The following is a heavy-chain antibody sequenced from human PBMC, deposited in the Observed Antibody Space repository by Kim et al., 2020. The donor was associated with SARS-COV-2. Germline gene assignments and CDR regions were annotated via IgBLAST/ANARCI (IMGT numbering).Heavy chain of an antibody. Sequence: DYAGSVKSRTTINADTSKNQSSLQLNSVSPEDTAVYYCARDTPGQKAYDIWGQGTMVTVSS. V-gene: IGHV6-1*01. CDR3: ARDTPGQKAYDI. J-gene: IGHJ3*02.